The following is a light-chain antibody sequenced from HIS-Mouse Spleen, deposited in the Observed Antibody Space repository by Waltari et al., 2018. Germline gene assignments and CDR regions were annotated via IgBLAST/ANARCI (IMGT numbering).Light chain of an antibody. CDR2: DAS. CDR3: QQYDNLPPHFT. J-gene: IGKJ3*01. CDR1: QDISNY. V-gene: IGKV1-33*01. Sequence: DIQMTQSPSSLSASVGDRVTFTCQASQDISNYLNWYQQKPGKAPKLLIYDASNLETGVPSRFSGSGSGTDFTFTISSLQPEDIATYYCQQYDNLPPHFTFGPGTKVDIK.